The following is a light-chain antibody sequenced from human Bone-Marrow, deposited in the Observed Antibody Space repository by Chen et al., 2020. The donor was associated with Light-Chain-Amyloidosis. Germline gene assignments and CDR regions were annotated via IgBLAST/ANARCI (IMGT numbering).Light chain of an antibody. V-gene: IGLV2-14*01. CDR2: EVT. J-gene: IGLJ1*01. CDR3: SSYTITNTLV. Sequence: QSALTQPASVSGSPGQSITISCTGTSSDVGCDNHVSWYQQHPAKAPKLMIYEVTNRPSWVPDRFSGSKSDNTASLTISGLQTEDEADYFCSSYTITNTLVFGSGTRVTVL. CDR1: SSDVGCDNH.